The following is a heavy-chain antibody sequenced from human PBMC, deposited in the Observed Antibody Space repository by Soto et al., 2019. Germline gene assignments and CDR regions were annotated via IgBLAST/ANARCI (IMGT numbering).Heavy chain of an antibody. J-gene: IGHJ4*02. CDR1: GFTFSDHY. CDR3: ASRPSADGWCFDY. CDR2: SRNKANSYTT. Sequence: GGSLRLSWGASGFTFSDHYMEWVRQAPGKGLEWVGRSRNKANSYTTEYAASVKGRVTISRDDSKNSLNLQMNSLKTEDTAVYYCASRPSADGWCFDYWGQGTLVTVSS. V-gene: IGHV3-72*01. D-gene: IGHD3-10*01.